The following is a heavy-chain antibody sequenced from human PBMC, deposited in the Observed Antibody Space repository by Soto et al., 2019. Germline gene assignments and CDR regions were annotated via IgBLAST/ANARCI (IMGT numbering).Heavy chain of an antibody. J-gene: IGHJ4*02. Sequence: HVQLVQSGTEVKKPGASVRVSCMVSGYPFTTYYIHWVRQAPGQGLEWMGWIDPRSGGTVYEQKFQGRVTMTRDTSISTVYMDLSGLTSDDTALYYCATDDYGIFPYWGQESLVTVSS. V-gene: IGHV1-2*02. CDR3: ATDDYGIFPY. D-gene: IGHD3-10*01. CDR1: GYPFTTYY. CDR2: IDPRSGGT.